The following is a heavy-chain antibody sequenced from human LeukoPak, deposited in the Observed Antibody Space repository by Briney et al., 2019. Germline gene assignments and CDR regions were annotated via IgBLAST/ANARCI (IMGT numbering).Heavy chain of an antibody. CDR3: ARSLRLVEWFDP. Sequence: ASVKVSCKASGYTFTSYGISWVRQAPGQGLEWMGWISAYNGNTNYAQKLQGIVTMTTDTSTSTAYMELRSLRSDDTAVYYCARSLRLVEWFDPWGQGTLVTVSS. CDR1: GYTFTSYG. V-gene: IGHV1-18*01. J-gene: IGHJ5*02. D-gene: IGHD3-16*01. CDR2: ISAYNGNT.